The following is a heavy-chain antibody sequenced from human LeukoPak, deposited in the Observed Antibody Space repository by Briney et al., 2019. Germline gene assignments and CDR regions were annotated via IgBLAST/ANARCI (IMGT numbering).Heavy chain of an antibody. Sequence: SETLSLTCTVSGGSISSYYWSWIRQPPGKGLEWIGYIYYSGGTNYSPSLKSRVTISVDTSKNQFSLKLSSVTAADTAVYYCARDVPKVGATRVNAFDIWGQGTMVTVSS. CDR1: GGSISSYY. D-gene: IGHD1-26*01. CDR3: ARDVPKVGATRVNAFDI. V-gene: IGHV4-59*13. J-gene: IGHJ3*02. CDR2: IYYSGGT.